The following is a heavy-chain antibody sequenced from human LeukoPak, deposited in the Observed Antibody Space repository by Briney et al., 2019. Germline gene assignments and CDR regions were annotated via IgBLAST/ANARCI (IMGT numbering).Heavy chain of an antibody. Sequence: GGSLRLSCAASGFTFSSYSMNWVRQAPGKGLEWVSSISSSSSYIYYADSVKGRFTISRDNAKNSLYLQMNSLRAEDTAVYYCASILSGYDQKLTYWGQGTLVTVSS. CDR1: GFTFSSYS. J-gene: IGHJ4*02. CDR2: ISSSSSYI. CDR3: ASILSGYDQKLTY. D-gene: IGHD5-12*01. V-gene: IGHV3-21*01.